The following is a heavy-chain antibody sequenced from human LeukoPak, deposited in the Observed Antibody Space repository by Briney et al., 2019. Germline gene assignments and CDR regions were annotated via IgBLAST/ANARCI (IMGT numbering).Heavy chain of an antibody. J-gene: IGHJ4*02. CDR3: ARGGRYYDSSGYSGSIDY. CDR2: INPNSGGT. D-gene: IGHD3-22*01. V-gene: IGHV1-2*06. CDR1: GYTFTGYY. Sequence: ASVKVSCKASGYTFTGYYMHWVRQAPGQGLEWMGRINPNSGGTNYAQKFQGRVTMTRDTSISTAYMELSRLSTDDTAVYYCARGGRYYDSSGYSGSIDYWGQGTLVTVSS.